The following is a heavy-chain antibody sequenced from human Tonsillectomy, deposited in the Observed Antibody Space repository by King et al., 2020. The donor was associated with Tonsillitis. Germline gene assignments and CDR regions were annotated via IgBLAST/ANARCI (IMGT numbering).Heavy chain of an antibody. CDR3: AKEIVGATTWYYGMDV. Sequence: VQLVESGGGLVQPGGSLRLSCAASGFTFSSYAMSWVRQAPGKGLEGVSAISGSGGSTYYADSVKGPFTISRDNSKNTLYLQMNSLRAQDTAVYYCAKEIVGATTWYYGMDVWGQGTTGTVS. J-gene: IGHJ6*02. CDR2: ISGSGGST. D-gene: IGHD1-26*01. V-gene: IGHV3-23*04. CDR1: GFTFSSYA.